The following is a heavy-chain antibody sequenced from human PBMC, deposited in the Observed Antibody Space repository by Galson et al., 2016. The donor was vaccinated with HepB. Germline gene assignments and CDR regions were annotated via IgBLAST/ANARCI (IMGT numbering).Heavy chain of an antibody. J-gene: IGHJ4*02. Sequence: SVKVSCKASGYTFTNYGISWVRQAPGQGLEWMGWISAYNGNTNYTQKFQGRVIMTTDTSTSTAYMELRSLRSDDTAVYFCARDLLGEFDYWGQGTLVTVSS. D-gene: IGHD3-16*01. V-gene: IGHV1-18*01. CDR3: ARDLLGEFDY. CDR1: GYTFTNYG. CDR2: ISAYNGNT.